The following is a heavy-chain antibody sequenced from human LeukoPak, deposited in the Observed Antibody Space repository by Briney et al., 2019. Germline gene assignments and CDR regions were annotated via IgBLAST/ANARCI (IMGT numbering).Heavy chain of an antibody. D-gene: IGHD1-1*01. V-gene: IGHV3-30*03. J-gene: IGHJ3*02. Sequence: GRSLRLSCAASGFTFSSYGMHWVRQAPGKGLEWVAVISYDGSNKYYADSVKGRFTISRDNSKNTLYLQMNSLRAEDTAVYYCARGTSGGLDYRDAFDIWGQGTMVTVSS. CDR3: ARGTSGGLDYRDAFDI. CDR1: GFTFSSYG. CDR2: ISYDGSNK.